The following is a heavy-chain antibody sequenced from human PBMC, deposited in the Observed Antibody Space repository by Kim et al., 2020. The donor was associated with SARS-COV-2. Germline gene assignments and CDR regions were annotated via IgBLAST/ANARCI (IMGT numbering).Heavy chain of an antibody. CDR2: IYYSGST. CDR1: GGSISSYY. V-gene: IGHV4-59*13. D-gene: IGHD6-13*01. CDR3: ARGVAAAGNWFDP. Sequence: SETLSLTCTVSGGSISSYYWSWIRQPPGKGLEWIGYIYYSGSTNYNPSLKSRVTISVDTSKNQFSLKLSSVTAADTAVYYCARGVAAAGNWFDPWGQGTL. J-gene: IGHJ5*02.